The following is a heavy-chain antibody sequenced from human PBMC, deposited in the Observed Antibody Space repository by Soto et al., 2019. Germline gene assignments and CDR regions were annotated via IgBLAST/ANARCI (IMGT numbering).Heavy chain of an antibody. D-gene: IGHD6-19*01. CDR3: VAGQYFFDY. CDR1: GFPFSNYA. Sequence: GGSLRLSCAASGFPFSNYAMTWVRQAPGKGLEWVAVISYDGSNKYYADSVKDRFTISRDNSKKTLYLQMNSLRADDTAVYYCVAGQYFFDYCGQGTLVTVSS. J-gene: IGHJ4*02. V-gene: IGHV3-30*03. CDR2: ISYDGSNK.